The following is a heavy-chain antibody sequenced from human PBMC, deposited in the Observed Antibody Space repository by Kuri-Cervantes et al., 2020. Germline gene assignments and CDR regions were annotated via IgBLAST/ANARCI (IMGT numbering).Heavy chain of an antibody. V-gene: IGHV3-48*01. D-gene: IGHD3-10*01. CDR1: GFTFSSYS. CDR2: ISSSSSTI. Sequence: LSLTCAASGFTFSSYSMNWVRQAPGKGLEWVSYISSSSSTIYYADSVKGRFTISRDNAKNSLYLQMNSLRAEDTAVYYCARGWFGELGGYYFDYWGQGTLVTVSS. J-gene: IGHJ4*02. CDR3: ARGWFGELGGYYFDY.